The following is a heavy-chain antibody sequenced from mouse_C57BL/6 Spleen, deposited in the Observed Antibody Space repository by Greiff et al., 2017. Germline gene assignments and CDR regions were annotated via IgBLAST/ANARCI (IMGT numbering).Heavy chain of an antibody. V-gene: IGHV1-7*01. CDR3: ARYPLGVGYYEGWFAY. CDR2: INPSSGFT. CDR1: GYTFTSYW. Sequence: VQLQQSGAELAKPGASVKLSCKASGYTFTSYWMHWVKQRPGQGLEWIGYINPSSGFTKYNQKFKDKATLTADKSSSTAYMQLSSLTYEDSAVYYCARYPLGVGYYEGWFAYWGQGTLVTVSA. J-gene: IGHJ3*01. D-gene: IGHD2-3*01.